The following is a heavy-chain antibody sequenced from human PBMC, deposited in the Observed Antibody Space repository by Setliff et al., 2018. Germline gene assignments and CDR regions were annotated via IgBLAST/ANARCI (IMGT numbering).Heavy chain of an antibody. D-gene: IGHD3-22*01. Sequence: SETLSLTCTVSGYSISSGYIWGWIRQPPGKGLEWIGSIYYSGSTYYKSSLKSRVTISVDTSENQFSLKLNSVTAADTALYYCARRTNYFDSSGYRVYYFDYWGQGTLVTVSS. J-gene: IGHJ4*02. CDR1: GYSISSGYI. CDR2: IYYSGST. V-gene: IGHV4-38-2*02. CDR3: ARRTNYFDSSGYRVYYFDY.